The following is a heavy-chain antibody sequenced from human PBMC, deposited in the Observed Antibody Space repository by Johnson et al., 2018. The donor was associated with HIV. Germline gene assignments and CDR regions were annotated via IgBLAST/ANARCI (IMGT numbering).Heavy chain of an antibody. J-gene: IGHJ3*01. D-gene: IGHD3-22*01. CDR1: GFTFSNYG. Sequence: QVQLVESGGGVVQPGRSLRLSCAASGFTFSNYGMHWVRQSPGRGLAWVAVILNDGTNQFYADSVKGRFTISRDNSKNTLYLQMNSLRAEDTAVYYCARVSDSDSNWGQGTMVTVSS. CDR2: ILNDGTNQ. CDR3: ARVSDSDSN. V-gene: IGHV3-30*03.